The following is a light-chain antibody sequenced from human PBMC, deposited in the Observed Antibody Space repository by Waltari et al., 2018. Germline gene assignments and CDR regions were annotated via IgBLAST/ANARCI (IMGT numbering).Light chain of an antibody. V-gene: IGKV3-20*01. CDR1: QTINNNF. Sequence: IVLTQSPDTLSLSPGQRATLSCRASQTINNNFLVWYLQKPGQAPRLTIHGSSSRATGFPDRFSGSGSGTDFTLTISSLKPEDSAVYYCQQYDGSVLTFGGGTKVEI. CDR2: GSS. CDR3: QQYDGSVLT. J-gene: IGKJ4*01.